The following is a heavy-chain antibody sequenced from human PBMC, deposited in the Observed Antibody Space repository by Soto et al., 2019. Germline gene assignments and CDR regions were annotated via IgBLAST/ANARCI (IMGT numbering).Heavy chain of an antibody. CDR1: GYTFTGYY. CDR2: INPYTGGT. D-gene: IGHD2-21*02. Sequence: QVQLVQSGSEVKEPGASVKVSCKASGYTFTGYYVLWVRQAPGQGPEYMGWINPYTGGTNYAQKFQGRVTMTRDTSISTAYMELSKLISDDTAVYYCATQFHHCGGDCYRGPYFGMDVWGQGTTVTVSS. CDR3: ATQFHHCGGDCYRGPYFGMDV. V-gene: IGHV1-2*02. J-gene: IGHJ6*02.